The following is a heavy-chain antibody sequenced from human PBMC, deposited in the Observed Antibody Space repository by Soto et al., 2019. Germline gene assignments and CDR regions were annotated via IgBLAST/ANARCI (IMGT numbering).Heavy chain of an antibody. J-gene: IGHJ5*02. CDR1: GGSISSSNW. V-gene: IGHV4-4*02. Sequence: QVQLQESGPGLVKPSGTLSLTCAVSGGSISSSNWWSWVRQPPGKGLEWIGEIYHSGSTNYNPSLKRRVTLSVDKSKNQVSLKLSSVTAADTAVYYCARDYMVRGVMRWFDPWGQGTLVTVSS. D-gene: IGHD3-10*01. CDR2: IYHSGST. CDR3: ARDYMVRGVMRWFDP.